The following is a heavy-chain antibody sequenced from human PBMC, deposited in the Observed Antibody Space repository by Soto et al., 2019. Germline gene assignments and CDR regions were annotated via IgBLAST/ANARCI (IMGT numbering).Heavy chain of an antibody. CDR2: ISYDGSNK. D-gene: IGHD3-3*01. CDR3: ARDDRGVGTTYYYYGMDV. J-gene: IGHJ6*02. V-gene: IGHV3-30-3*01. CDR1: GFTFNSYA. Sequence: PGGSLRLSCAASGFTFNSYAMHWVRQAPGKGLEWVAVISYDGSNKYYADSVKGRFTISRDNSKNTLYVQMNSLRAEDTAVYYCARDDRGVGTTYYYYGMDVWGQGTTVTVSS.